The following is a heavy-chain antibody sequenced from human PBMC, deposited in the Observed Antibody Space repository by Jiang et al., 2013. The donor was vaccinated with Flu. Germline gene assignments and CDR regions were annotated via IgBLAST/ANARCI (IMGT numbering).Heavy chain of an antibody. CDR3: VRLVGNSWLDY. J-gene: IGHJ4*01. V-gene: IGHV6-1*01. CDR2: ILPVQWNY. D-gene: IGHD6-13*01. Sequence: SQTLSLTCDISGDSVSSNRVTWTWIRQSPSRGLEWLGKDILPVQWNYDYAVSVRGRMTITPDTSKNQLSLQLNSITPEDTAVYFCVRLVGNSWLDYWAKESWSPSLQ. CDR1: GDSVSSNRVT.